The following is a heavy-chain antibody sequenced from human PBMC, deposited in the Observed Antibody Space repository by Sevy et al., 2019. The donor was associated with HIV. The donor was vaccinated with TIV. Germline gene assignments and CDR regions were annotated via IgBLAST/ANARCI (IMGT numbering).Heavy chain of an antibody. CDR2: INPGTGGT. J-gene: IGHJ4*02. CDR3: ARMGDYADTSGYYPLKY. CDR1: GYSFTGYY. Sequence: ASVKVSCKASGYSFTGYYVHWLRQAPGQGLEWMGWINPGTGGTYFARRFQDRVTLTTGKSITTAFMELNGLTFEDMAVYYCARMGDYADTSGYYPLKYWGQGTLVTVSS. V-gene: IGHV1-2*02. D-gene: IGHD3-22*01.